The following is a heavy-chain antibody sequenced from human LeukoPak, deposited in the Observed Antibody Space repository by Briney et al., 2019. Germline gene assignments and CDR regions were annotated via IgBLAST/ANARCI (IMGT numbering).Heavy chain of an antibody. CDR1: GGTFSSYA. CDR2: IIPIFGTA. J-gene: IGHJ6*03. CDR3: ARGPSISMVRGGQWYYYMDV. V-gene: IGHV1-69*13. Sequence: SVKVSCKASGGTFSSYAISWVRQAPGQGLEWMGGIIPIFGTANYAQKFQGRVTITADESTSTAYMELSSLRSEDTAVYYCARGPSISMVRGGQWYYYMDVWGKGTTVTISS. D-gene: IGHD3-10*01.